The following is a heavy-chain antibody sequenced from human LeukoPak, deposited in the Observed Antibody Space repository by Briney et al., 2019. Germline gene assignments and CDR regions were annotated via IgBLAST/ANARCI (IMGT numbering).Heavy chain of an antibody. D-gene: IGHD2-15*01. V-gene: IGHV4-4*07. CDR1: GGSISSYY. Sequence: SETLSLTCTVSGGSISSYYWSWIRQPAGKGLEWIGRIYTSGSTNYNPSLKSRVTMSVDTSKNQFSLKLSSVTAADTAVYYCARQEGEDIVVVVAAGNWFDPWGQGTLVTVSS. CDR3: ARQEGEDIVVVVAAGNWFDP. J-gene: IGHJ5*02. CDR2: IYTSGST.